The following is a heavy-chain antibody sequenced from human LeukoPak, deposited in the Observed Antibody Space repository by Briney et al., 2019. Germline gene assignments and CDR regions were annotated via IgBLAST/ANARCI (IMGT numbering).Heavy chain of an antibody. V-gene: IGHV4-59*01. Sequence: SETLSLTCTVSGASINSYHWSWIRQPPGKALEWIGYSSYTGSPKYTPSLKSRVIMSKDTSKNQTSLKLSAVPAADTAVYYCARGDGYSPGFDTWGQGTLVTVS. CDR3: ARGDGYSPGFDT. CDR2: SSYTGSP. CDR1: GASINSYH. J-gene: IGHJ5*02. D-gene: IGHD5-24*01.